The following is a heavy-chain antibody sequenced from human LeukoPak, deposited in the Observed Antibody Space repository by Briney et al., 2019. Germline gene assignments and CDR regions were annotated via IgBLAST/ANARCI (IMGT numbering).Heavy chain of an antibody. CDR1: GFTFSDYY. Sequence: SGGSLRLSCAASGFTFSDYYMNWIRQAPGKGLEWISTISRSSSYTNYADSVKGRFSISRDNAKNSLYLQMNSLGAEDTAVYYCAGGIAVAGTGFFDYWGQGTLVTVSS. V-gene: IGHV3-11*03. D-gene: IGHD6-19*01. CDR3: AGGIAVAGTGFFDY. CDR2: ISRSSSYT. J-gene: IGHJ4*02.